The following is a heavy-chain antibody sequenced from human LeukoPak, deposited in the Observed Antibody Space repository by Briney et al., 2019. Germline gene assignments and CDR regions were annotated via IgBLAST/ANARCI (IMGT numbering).Heavy chain of an antibody. Sequence: ASVKVSCKASGYTFTSYDINWVRQATGQGLEWMGWMNPNSGNTGYAQKFQGRVTMTRNTSISTAYMGLSSLRSEDTAVYYCARGRGYYNKNRYLEGAYYFDYWGQGTLVTVSS. CDR2: MNPNSGNT. D-gene: IGHD3-22*01. V-gene: IGHV1-8*01. CDR3: ARGRGYYNKNRYLEGAYYFDY. CDR1: GYTFTSYD. J-gene: IGHJ4*02.